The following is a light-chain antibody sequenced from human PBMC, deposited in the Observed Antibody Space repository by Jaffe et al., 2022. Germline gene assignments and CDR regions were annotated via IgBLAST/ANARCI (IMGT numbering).Light chain of an antibody. CDR2: DVT. CDR3: SSYTRSNTVV. J-gene: IGLJ3*02. V-gene: IGLV2-14*03. CDR1: TSDVGAYNY. Sequence: QSALTQPASVSGSPGQSITISCTGTTSDVGAYNYVSWYRQHPGKAPKLLIYDVTSRPSGVSIRFSGSKSANTASLTISGLQAEDEGDYYCSSYTRSNTVVFGAGTRLTVL.